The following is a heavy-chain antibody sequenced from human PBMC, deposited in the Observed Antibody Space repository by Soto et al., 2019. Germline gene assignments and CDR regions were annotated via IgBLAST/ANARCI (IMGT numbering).Heavy chain of an antibody. D-gene: IGHD3-3*01. J-gene: IGHJ2*01. CDR2: INPDSGGT. V-gene: IGHV1-2*02. Sequence: QVQLVQSGAEVKKPGASVKVSCKASGYTFTIYYMHWVRQAPGQGLEWMGWINPDSGGTKYAQKFQGGVTMTRDTSISTVYMELSRLRSDDTAVYYCARETRSGYYKSWYFDLWGRGTLVTVSS. CDR3: ARETRSGYYKSWYFDL. CDR1: GYTFTIYY.